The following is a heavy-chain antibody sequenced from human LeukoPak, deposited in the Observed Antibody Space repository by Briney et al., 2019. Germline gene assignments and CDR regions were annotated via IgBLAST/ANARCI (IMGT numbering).Heavy chain of an antibody. CDR1: GFTFSSYG. D-gene: IGHD3-22*01. J-gene: IGHJ4*02. CDR2: IWYDGSNK. CDR3: AREAYDSSGYYFDY. V-gene: IGHV3-33*01. Sequence: GGSLRLSCAASGFTFSSYGMHWVRQAPGKGLEWLAVIWYDGSNKYYADSVKGRFTISRDNSKNTLYLQMNSLRAEDTAVYYCAREAYDSSGYYFDYWGQGTLVTVSS.